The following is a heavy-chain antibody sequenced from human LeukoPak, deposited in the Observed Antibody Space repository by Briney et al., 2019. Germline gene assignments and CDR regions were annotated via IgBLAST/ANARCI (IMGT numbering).Heavy chain of an antibody. V-gene: IGHV3-53*01. D-gene: IGHD5-18*01. Sequence: GGSLRLSCAVSGFTVSSNYMTWVRQAPGKGLEWVSVIYSGGSIYYAESVRGRFTISRDISKNSVDLQLNRLRAEDAAVYYCASGKETSMAQGYWGQGTLVTVSS. J-gene: IGHJ4*02. CDR3: ASGKETSMAQGY. CDR2: IYSGGSI. CDR1: GFTVSSNY.